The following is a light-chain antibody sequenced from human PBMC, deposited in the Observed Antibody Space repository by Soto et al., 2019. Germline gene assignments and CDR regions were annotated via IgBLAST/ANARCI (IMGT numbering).Light chain of an antibody. CDR2: AAS. V-gene: IGKV1-27*01. Sequence: DIQMTQSPSSLSASVGDRVTMTCRASQDIRNYVAWYQQKPGEVPKLLIYAASTLQSGVPARFSGGGFGTDFPLPLPNLRPEDFSTYYCQRYHRALLTFGPGTKVDLK. CDR1: QDIRNY. CDR3: QRYHRALLT. J-gene: IGKJ3*01.